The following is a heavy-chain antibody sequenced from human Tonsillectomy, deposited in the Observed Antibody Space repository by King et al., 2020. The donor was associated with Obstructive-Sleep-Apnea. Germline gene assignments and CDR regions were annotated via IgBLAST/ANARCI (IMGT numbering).Heavy chain of an antibody. J-gene: IGHJ4*02. CDR1: GGSFSVYS. V-gene: IGHV4-34*01. CDR2: INHSGSA. Sequence: VQLQQWGAGLLKPSETLSLTCAVYGGSFSVYSLSWIRQPPGKGLEWIGEINHSGSATYNPSLKNRVTISVDTSKNQFSLKLRSVTAADTAVYYCASGEVYYGDYDYWGQGTLVTVSS. CDR3: ASGEVYYGDYDY. D-gene: IGHD4-17*01.